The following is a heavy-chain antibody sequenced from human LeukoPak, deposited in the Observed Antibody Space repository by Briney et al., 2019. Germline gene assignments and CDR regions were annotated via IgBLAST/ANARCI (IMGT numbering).Heavy chain of an antibody. D-gene: IGHD1-26*01. CDR3: AKDWDWELLIFDY. J-gene: IGHJ4*02. CDR1: GFPLSRSA. CDR2: ISGSGSGGST. Sequence: GGSLRLSCAASGFPLSRSAMSWVRQAPGKGLEWVSNISGSGSGGSTYYADSVKGRFTISRDNSKNTLYLQMNSLRAEDTAVYYCAKDWDWELLIFDYWGQGSLVTVSS. V-gene: IGHV3-23*01.